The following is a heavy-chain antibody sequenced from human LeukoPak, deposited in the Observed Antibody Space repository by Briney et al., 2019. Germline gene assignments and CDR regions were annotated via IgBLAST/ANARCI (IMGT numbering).Heavy chain of an antibody. V-gene: IGHV1-2*02. CDR1: GYTFTGYY. Sequence: ASVRVSCKTSGYTFTGYYLHWVRQAPGQGLEWMGRIDPDSGGTHYAQKFQVRVTVTRGTSITTVYTELSGLTSDDTAVYYCARVPGPYTTSRFDYWGQGTLVTVSS. J-gene: IGHJ4*02. CDR2: IDPDSGGT. D-gene: IGHD2-2*02. CDR3: ARVPGPYTTSRFDY.